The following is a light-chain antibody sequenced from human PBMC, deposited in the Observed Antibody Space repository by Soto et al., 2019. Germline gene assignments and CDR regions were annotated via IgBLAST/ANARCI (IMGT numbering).Light chain of an antibody. V-gene: IGLV2-14*01. CDR3: SSYRSSSTWV. CDR2: DVS. Sequence: QAVVTQPASVSGSPGQSITISCTGTSSDVGGYNFVSWYQQHPGKAPKLMIYDVSNRPSGVSNRFSGSKSGNTASLTISGLQAEDEADYYCSSYRSSSTWVFGGGTKLTVL. J-gene: IGLJ3*02. CDR1: SSDVGGYNF.